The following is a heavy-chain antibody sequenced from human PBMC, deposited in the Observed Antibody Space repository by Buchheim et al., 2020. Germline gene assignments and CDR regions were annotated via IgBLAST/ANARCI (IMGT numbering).Heavy chain of an antibody. CDR2: VDWDDDK. CDR1: GFSLSTSGMC. V-gene: IGHV2-70*13. CDR3: ARMISWSHSGGWFDP. Sequence: QVTLRESGPALVKPTQTLTLTCTFSGFSLSTSGMCVSWIRQPPGKALEWLARVDWDDDKYYSTSLKTRLTISKDTSKNRVVLTMTNMDPVDTATYYCARMISWSHSGGWFDPWGQGIL. D-gene: IGHD3-10*01. J-gene: IGHJ5*02.